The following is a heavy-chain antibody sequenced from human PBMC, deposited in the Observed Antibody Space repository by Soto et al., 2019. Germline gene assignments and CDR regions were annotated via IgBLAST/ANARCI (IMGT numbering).Heavy chain of an antibody. V-gene: IGHV3-66*01. Sequence: GGSLRLSCVVSGFTFGSEDLNWVRQAPGKGLEWVSGIDGGGKTYYADSVKGRFTISRDNSKNTLYLQMNSLRAEDTAVYYCGRDGVGATVFFGYLDYWGQGALVTVSS. CDR1: GFTFGSED. D-gene: IGHD1-26*01. CDR2: IDGGGKT. CDR3: GRDGVGATVFFGYLDY. J-gene: IGHJ4*02.